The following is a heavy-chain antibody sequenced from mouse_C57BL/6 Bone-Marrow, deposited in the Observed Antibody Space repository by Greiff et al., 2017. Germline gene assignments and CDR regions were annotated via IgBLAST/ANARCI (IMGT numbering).Heavy chain of an antibody. D-gene: IGHD1-1*02. V-gene: IGHV1-50*01. CDR3: ARNYPAWFAY. CDR1: GYTFTSYW. J-gene: IGHJ3*01. CDR2: IDPSDSYT. Sequence: QVQLQQPGAELVQPGASVKLSCKASGYTFTSYWMQWVKQRPGQGLEWIGEIDPSDSYTNSNQKFKGKATLTVDTSSSTAYMQLSSLTSEDSAGDYCARNYPAWFAYWGQGTLVTVSA.